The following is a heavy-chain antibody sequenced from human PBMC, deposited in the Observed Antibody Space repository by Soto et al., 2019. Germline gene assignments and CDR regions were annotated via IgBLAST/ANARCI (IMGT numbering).Heavy chain of an antibody. CDR2: VYYSGST. CDR1: EGYIGDYD. D-gene: IGHD5-12*01. CDR3: ARNSNDYRKCFDF. V-gene: IGHV4-59*08. Sequence: TVAEGYIGDYDGRCIRQNPGKGLEWIASVYYSGSTNYNPSLKSRVTISVDTSKTQFSLKLSSVTAADSAVFFCARNSNDYRKCFDFWGEGSLVTVSS. J-gene: IGHJ4*02.